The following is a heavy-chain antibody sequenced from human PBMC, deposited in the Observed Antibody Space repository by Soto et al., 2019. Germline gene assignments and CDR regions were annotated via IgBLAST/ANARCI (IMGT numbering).Heavy chain of an antibody. CDR1: GYSLRTYS. J-gene: IGHJ4*02. D-gene: IGHD6-6*01. CDR2: INTGNDNT. CDR3: ARGTWYTSSPYSRYDFTDS. Sequence: ASVKVSCKASGYSLRTYSMHWVRQAPGQRLEWMGWINTGNDNTKYSQKFQGRVTFTRDTSASTAFMELNSLTSEDTAVYFCARGTWYTSSPYSRYDFTDSRGKGTLVTLSS. V-gene: IGHV1-3*04.